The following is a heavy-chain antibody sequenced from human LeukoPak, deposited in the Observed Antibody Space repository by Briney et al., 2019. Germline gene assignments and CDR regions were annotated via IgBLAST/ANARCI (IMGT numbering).Heavy chain of an antibody. CDR1: GLTFRSYG. D-gene: IGHD5-18*01. CDR2: IWYDGSNK. V-gene: IGHV3-33*01. J-gene: IGHJ5*02. CDR3: ARETAMVPDH. Sequence: GGSLRLSCAASGLTFRSYGMHWVRQAPGKGLEWVAVIWYDGSNKHYADSVKGRFTISRDNSKNTLYLQMNSLRAEDTAVYYCARETAMVPDHWGQGTLVTVSS.